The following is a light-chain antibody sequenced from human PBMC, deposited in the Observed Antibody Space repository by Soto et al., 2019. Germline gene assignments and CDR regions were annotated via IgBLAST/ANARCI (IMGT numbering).Light chain of an antibody. V-gene: IGLV2-14*01. J-gene: IGLJ2*01. CDR1: SSDVGGSNF. CDR3: SSPTTSSTLV. Sequence: QSVLTQPASVSGSPGQSITISCTGTSSDVGGSNFVSWYQQHPGKAPKLMIYDVNNRPSGVPNRFSGSKSDNTASLTIFGHLAEDEADYYCSSPTTSSTLVFGGGTKLTVL. CDR2: DVN.